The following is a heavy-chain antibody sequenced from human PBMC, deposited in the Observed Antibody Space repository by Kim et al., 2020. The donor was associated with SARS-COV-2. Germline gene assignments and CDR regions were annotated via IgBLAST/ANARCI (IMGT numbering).Heavy chain of an antibody. J-gene: IGHJ4*02. Sequence: GGSLRLSCAASGFTFSSHSMTWVRQAPGKGLEWVSSITSSGGYISYADSLKGRFTISRDNAKNSLYLQMIRLRVEDTAVYYCVRTRFVLEAVDFWGQGTLVTFSS. CDR3: VRTRFVLEAVDF. V-gene: IGHV3-21*06. CDR2: ITSSGGYI. CDR1: GFTFSSHS. D-gene: IGHD3-16*02.